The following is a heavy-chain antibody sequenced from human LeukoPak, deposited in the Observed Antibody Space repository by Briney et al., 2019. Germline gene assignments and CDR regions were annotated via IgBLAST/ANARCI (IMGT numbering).Heavy chain of an antibody. Sequence: ASVKVSCKVSGNSLSELSIQWVRQAPGKGLECMGGFDPEEAKTVYAQNFQGRVTMTEDTSTQTAFMELSGLTSDDTAVYYCTKRSGDFWSGFVNWGQGTLVTVSS. J-gene: IGHJ4*02. V-gene: IGHV1-24*01. CDR3: TKRSGDFWSGFVN. D-gene: IGHD3-3*01. CDR2: FDPEEAKT. CDR1: GNSLSELS.